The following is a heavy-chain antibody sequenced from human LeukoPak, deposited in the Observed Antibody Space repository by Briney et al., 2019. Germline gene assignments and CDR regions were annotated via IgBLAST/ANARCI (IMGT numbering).Heavy chain of an antibody. Sequence: GGSLRLSCAASGFALSSHYMSWVRQAPGKGLEWVSVIYGGGSTYYADFVKGRFTISRDNSKNTLYLQMNSLRAEDTAVYYCARDRGTQDYFDYWGQGTLVTVSS. J-gene: IGHJ4*02. D-gene: IGHD3-16*01. V-gene: IGHV3-53*01. CDR2: IYGGGST. CDR1: GFALSSHY. CDR3: ARDRGTQDYFDY.